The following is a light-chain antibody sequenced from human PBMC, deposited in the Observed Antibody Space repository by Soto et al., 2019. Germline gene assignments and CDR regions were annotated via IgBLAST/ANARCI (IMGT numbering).Light chain of an antibody. CDR1: QSVSTK. V-gene: IGKV3-15*01. CDR3: QHYNNGDPPVT. J-gene: IGKJ4*01. Sequence: DIVLTQSPVTVSVSPGERATLSCRASQSVSTKLAWYQHKLGQAPRLLIYGASTRVTGIAARFSGSGSGTDFTLTINYLKSEDSGTYYCQHYNNGDPPVTFGGGTKVEI. CDR2: GAS.